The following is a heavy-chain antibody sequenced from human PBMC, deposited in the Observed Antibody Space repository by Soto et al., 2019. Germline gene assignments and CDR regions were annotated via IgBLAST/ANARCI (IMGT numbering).Heavy chain of an antibody. V-gene: IGHV1-8*01. CDR2: MNPNSGNT. J-gene: IGHJ3*02. D-gene: IGHD2-15*01. CDR1: RYPFTSYD. CDR3: ARETCNSGGRAFEM. Sequence: QVQLMQSGAEVKKPGASVKVSCKASRYPFTSYDIHWVRQATGQGLEWMGWMNPNSGNTAFAQKFQDRVTMTRHTSTRIAFVELISLRSEDTGVYYCARETCNSGGRAFEMWGQGTMVTVSS.